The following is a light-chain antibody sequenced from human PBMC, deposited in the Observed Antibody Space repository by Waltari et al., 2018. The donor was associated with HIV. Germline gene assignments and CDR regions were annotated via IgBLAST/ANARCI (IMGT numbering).Light chain of an antibody. V-gene: IGKV3-15*01. CDR1: QSVNTN. CDR3: QQYNNWPLYS. J-gene: IGKJ2*03. CDR2: GSS. Sequence: EIVMTQSPATLSVSPGDSATLPCRASQSVNTNLAWYQQKPGQAPSLLIYGSSFRATGIPARFSGSGSGTDFTLTISSLQSEDFAVYYCQQYNNWPLYSFGQGTKLEIK.